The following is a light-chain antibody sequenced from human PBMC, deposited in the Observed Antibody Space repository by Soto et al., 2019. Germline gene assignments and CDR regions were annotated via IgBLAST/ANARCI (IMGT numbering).Light chain of an antibody. CDR2: EGS. V-gene: IGLV2-23*01. Sequence: QSALTQPASVSGSPGQSITISCTGTSSDVGSYNLVSWYQQHPGKAPKLMIYEGSKRPSGVSNRFSGSRSGNTASLTISGLQPGDEAHYYCCSHTDESSLLFGGGTKLTVL. CDR3: CSHTDESSLL. J-gene: IGLJ3*02. CDR1: SSDVGSYNL.